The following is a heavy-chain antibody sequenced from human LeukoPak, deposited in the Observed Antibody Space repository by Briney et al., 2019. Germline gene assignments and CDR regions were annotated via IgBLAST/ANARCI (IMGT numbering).Heavy chain of an antibody. V-gene: IGHV3-21*01. CDR1: GFTFSSYS. D-gene: IGHD6-13*01. Sequence: GGSLRLSCAASGFTFSSYSMNWVRQAPGKGLEWVSSISSSSSYIYYADSVKGRFTISRDNAKNSLYLQMNSLRAEDTAVYYCARDKILAAANDYWGQGTLVTVSS. CDR2: ISSSSSYI. CDR3: ARDKILAAANDY. J-gene: IGHJ4*02.